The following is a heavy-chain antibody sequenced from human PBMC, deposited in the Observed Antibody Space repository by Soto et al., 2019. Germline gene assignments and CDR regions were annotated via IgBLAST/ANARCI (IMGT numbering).Heavy chain of an antibody. V-gene: IGHV3-53*01. CDR1: GITVSSYY. CDR2: IYAGTIT. CDR3: ARIPYDNSGTIFDY. J-gene: IGHJ4*02. D-gene: IGHD3-22*01. Sequence: GSLSLSCAVSGITVSSYYMSWVRQAAGKGLEWVSVIYAGTITYYADSVKGRFTIYRDNSKNTLNLEMNSLRVEDTAVYYCARIPYDNSGTIFDYWGQGTLVTVSS.